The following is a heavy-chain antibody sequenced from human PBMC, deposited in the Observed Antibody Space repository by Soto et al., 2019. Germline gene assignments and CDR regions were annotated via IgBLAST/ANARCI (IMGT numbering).Heavy chain of an antibody. V-gene: IGHV1-46*01. CDR1: GYTFTSYY. CDR3: ARETLVITTRPDAFDI. Sequence: VASVKVSCKASGYTFTSYYMHWVRQAPGQGLEWMGIINPSGGSTSYAQKFQGRVTMTRDTSTSTVYMELSSLRSEDTAVYYCARETLVITTRPDAFDIWGQGTMVTVSS. D-gene: IGHD3-22*01. J-gene: IGHJ3*02. CDR2: INPSGGST.